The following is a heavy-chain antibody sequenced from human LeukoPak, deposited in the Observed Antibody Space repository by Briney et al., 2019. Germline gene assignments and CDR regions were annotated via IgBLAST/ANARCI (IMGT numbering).Heavy chain of an antibody. CDR1: GFTFSSYE. D-gene: IGHD5-18*01. Sequence: PGGSLRLSCAASGFTFSSYEMNWVRQAPGKGLEWVSYISSSGGTIYYADSVKGRFTISRDNAKNSLYLQMNSLRAEDTAVYYCASNGYSYGYVGWFDPWGQGTLVTVSS. CDR3: ASNGYSYGYVGWFDP. V-gene: IGHV3-48*03. CDR2: ISSSGGTI. J-gene: IGHJ5*02.